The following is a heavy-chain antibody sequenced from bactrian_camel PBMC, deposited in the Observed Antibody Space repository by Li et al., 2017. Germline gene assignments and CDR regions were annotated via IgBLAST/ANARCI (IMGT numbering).Heavy chain of an antibody. CDR2: LYTVGVSK. CDR1: GYTDSLYC. V-gene: IGHV3S31*01. J-gene: IGHJ4*01. D-gene: IGHD7*01. CDR3: ARSGTRIAGRCSLDPRVYTY. Sequence: DVQLVESGGGSVRAGGSLRLSCAASGYTDSLYCMGWFRQGPEKEREWVAHLYTVGVSKYYADSVKGRFALSQDKAKMTTYLQMNNLNPGDAGRYFCARSGTRIAGRCSLDPRVYTYWGQGTQVTVS.